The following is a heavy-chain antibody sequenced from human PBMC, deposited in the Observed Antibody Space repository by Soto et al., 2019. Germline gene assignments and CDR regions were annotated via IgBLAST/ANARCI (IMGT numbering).Heavy chain of an antibody. V-gene: IGHV4-34*01. CDR3: ARSATTRYFAY. Sequence: PSETLSLTCAVYGGSFSGYYWSWIRQPPGKGLEWIGEINHSGSTNYNPSLKSRVTISVDTSKNQFSLKLSSVTAADTAVYYCARSATTRYFAYRGQGTLVTVSS. D-gene: IGHD4-17*01. J-gene: IGHJ4*02. CDR2: INHSGST. CDR1: GGSFSGYY.